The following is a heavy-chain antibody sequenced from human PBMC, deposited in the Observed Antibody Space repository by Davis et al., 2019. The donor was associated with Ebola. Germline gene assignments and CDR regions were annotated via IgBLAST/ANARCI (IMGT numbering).Heavy chain of an antibody. D-gene: IGHD3-9*01. CDR2: IIPIFNTP. CDR3: ARDFDGGNYYFDY. Sequence: SVKVSCKTSGGSFSSHPISWVRQAPRQGLEWMGGIIPIFNTPHYAQRFQGRITITADASTSTAYMELSSLRSEDTATYFCARDFDGGNYYFDYWGPGTPVTVSS. J-gene: IGHJ4*02. CDR1: GGSFSSHP. V-gene: IGHV1-69*13.